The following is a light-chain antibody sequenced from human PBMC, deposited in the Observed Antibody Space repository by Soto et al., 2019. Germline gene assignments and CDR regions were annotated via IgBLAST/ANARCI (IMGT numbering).Light chain of an antibody. CDR2: EVS. Sequence: QSALTQPPSASGSPGQSVTISCTGTSSDVGGHNYVSWYQQYPGKAPKVMIYEVSKRPSGVPDRFSGSKSGNTASLTVSGLQAEDEGDYYCSSYAGINNLVFGGGTKVTVL. J-gene: IGLJ2*01. V-gene: IGLV2-8*01. CDR1: SSDVGGHNY. CDR3: SSYAGINNLV.